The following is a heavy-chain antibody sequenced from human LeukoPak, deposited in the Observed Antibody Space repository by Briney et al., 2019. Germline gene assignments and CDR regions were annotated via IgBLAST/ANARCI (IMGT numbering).Heavy chain of an antibody. Sequence: ASVKVSCKASGYTFTSHGITWVRQAPGQGLEWVGWINAYNGNTNYAQKFQGRVTMTRDTSISTAYMELSGLRSDDTAVYYCASLGEYDYVWGSYRFDYWGQGTLVTVSS. D-gene: IGHD3-16*02. CDR1: GYTFTSHG. J-gene: IGHJ4*02. CDR2: INAYNGNT. V-gene: IGHV1-18*01. CDR3: ASLGEYDYVWGSYRFDY.